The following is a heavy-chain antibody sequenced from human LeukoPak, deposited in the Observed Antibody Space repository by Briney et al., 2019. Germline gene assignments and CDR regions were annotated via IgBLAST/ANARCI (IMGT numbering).Heavy chain of an antibody. Sequence: ISSSSIYIYYAHSVKGLFTISTDNAKTSLYLQMNSLRAEDTAVYYCARRGDGYTGMFLDYWGQGTLVTVSS. CDR2: ISSSSIYI. V-gene: IGHV3-21*01. CDR3: ARRGDGYTGMFLDY. J-gene: IGHJ4*02. D-gene: IGHD5-24*01.